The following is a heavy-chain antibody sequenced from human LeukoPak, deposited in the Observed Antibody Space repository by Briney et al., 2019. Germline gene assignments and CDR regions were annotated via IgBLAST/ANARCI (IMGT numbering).Heavy chain of an antibody. Sequence: ETLSLTCTVSGGSISSYYWSWVRQAPGKGLEWVSIIYGGGSTFYADSVKGRFTISRDNSKNTLYLQMSSLRAEDTAVYYCARDKDVWGQGTTVTVSS. CDR1: GGSISSYY. V-gene: IGHV3-66*01. CDR2: IYGGGST. J-gene: IGHJ6*02. CDR3: ARDKDV.